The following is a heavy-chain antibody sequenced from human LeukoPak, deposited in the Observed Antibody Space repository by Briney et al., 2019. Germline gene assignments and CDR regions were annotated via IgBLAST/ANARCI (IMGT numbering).Heavy chain of an antibody. CDR1: GFTFSSYN. CDR3: ATDYYDSSGYYTGSY. V-gene: IGHV3-48*01. CDR2: ISRDSTTI. Sequence: GGSLRLSCAASGFTFSSYNMNWVRQAPGKGLEWLSYISRDSTTIYYADSVKGRFTISRDNAKNSLYLQMNSLRAEDTAVYYCATDYYDSSGYYTGSYWGQGTLVTVSS. J-gene: IGHJ4*02. D-gene: IGHD3-22*01.